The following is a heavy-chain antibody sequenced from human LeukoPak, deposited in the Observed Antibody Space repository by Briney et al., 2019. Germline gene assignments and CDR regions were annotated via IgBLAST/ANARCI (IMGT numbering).Heavy chain of an antibody. CDR3: AKGLLRTYFSDSSGHTPETPNYFDS. V-gene: IGHV3-23*01. Sequence: PGGSLRLSCAAFGFTFRRHAMSWVRQTPGKGLEWVSDNSDSGASGGATKYADSVRGRFTISRDNSRNMMYLQMNSLRAEDTAVYYCAKGLLRTYFSDSSGHTPETPNYFDSRGQGTLVTVSS. CDR2: NSDSGASGGAT. D-gene: IGHD3-22*01. CDR1: GFTFRRHA. J-gene: IGHJ4*02.